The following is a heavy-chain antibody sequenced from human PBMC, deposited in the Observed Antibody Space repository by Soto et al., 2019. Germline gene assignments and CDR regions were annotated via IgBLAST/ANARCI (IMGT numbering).Heavy chain of an antibody. J-gene: IGHJ3*01. CDR3: ARDRITTRGDAFDL. V-gene: IGHV1-69*08. CDR1: GGTFSTYI. Sequence: QVQLVQSGAEVRKPGSSVKVSCKAPGGTFSTYIISWVRQAPGQGLEWMGRIIPIPDITDYAQKFPGRVPVTADRARSTAYMELSSLKSEDTAVYYCARDRITTRGDAFDLWGQGTMVTVSS. CDR2: IIPIPDIT. D-gene: IGHD3-3*01.